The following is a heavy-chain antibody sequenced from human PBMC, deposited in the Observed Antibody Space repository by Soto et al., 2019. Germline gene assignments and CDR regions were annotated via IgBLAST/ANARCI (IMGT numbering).Heavy chain of an antibody. Sequence: GGTLRHSCAASGLTLSDAWIDWVRQAPGKGMEWVGRIKSTIHGGTKDFAAPVRGRFAISRDASKNMVFMQMNSLKTEDTAAYYCSTDSYATVTAVRFDHWVHGALVTVS. CDR1: GLTLSDAW. V-gene: IGHV3-15*07. CDR2: IKSTIHGGTK. CDR3: STDSYATVTAVRFDH. D-gene: IGHD4-17*01. J-gene: IGHJ4*01.